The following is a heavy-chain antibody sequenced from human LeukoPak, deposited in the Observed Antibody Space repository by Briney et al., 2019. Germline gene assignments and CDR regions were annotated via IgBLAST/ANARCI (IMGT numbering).Heavy chain of an antibody. Sequence: GGSLRLSCAASGLTVSSNYMGWVRQAPGKGLEWVSVVYGDGTTYYPDSVKGRFTISRGSSQNTLFLQLDSLRAEDTAVYYCARLFDRSAYAAFDIWGQGTMVTVSS. J-gene: IGHJ3*02. CDR3: ARLFDRSAYAAFDI. D-gene: IGHD3-22*01. CDR2: VYGDGTT. V-gene: IGHV3-66*02. CDR1: GLTVSSNY.